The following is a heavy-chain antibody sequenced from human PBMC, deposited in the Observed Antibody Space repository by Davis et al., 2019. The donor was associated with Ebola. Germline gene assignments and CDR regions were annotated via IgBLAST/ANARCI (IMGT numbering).Heavy chain of an antibody. J-gene: IGHJ6*02. V-gene: IGHV3-33*01. CDR2: IWYDGSNK. D-gene: IGHD3-10*01. Sequence: GESLKISCAASGFTFSSYGMHWVRQAPGKGLEWVAVIWYDGSNKYYADSVKGRFTISRDNSKNTLYLQMNSLRAEDTAVYYCARGKTYGSGSYYTYYGMDVWGQGTTVTVSS. CDR3: ARGKTYGSGSYYTYYGMDV. CDR1: GFTFSSYG.